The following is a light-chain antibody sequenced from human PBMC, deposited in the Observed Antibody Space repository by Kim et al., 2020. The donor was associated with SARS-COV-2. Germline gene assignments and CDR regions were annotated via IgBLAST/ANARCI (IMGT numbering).Light chain of an antibody. CDR3: QQYNNWPPLT. V-gene: IGKV3-15*01. CDR2: GAS. Sequence: SPGESATRSCRASQSVSSNLAWYQQKPGQAPRLLIYGASTRATGIPARFSGSGSGTEFTLTISSLQSEDFAVYYCQQYNNWPPLTFGGGTKVDIK. J-gene: IGKJ4*01. CDR1: QSVSSN.